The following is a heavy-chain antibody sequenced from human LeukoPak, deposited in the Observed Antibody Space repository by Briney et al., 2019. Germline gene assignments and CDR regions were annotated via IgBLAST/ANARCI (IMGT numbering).Heavy chain of an antibody. CDR1: GGSISNYY. J-gene: IGHJ4*02. D-gene: IGHD5-18*01. CDR2: IYTSGST. V-gene: IGHV4-4*07. CDR3: ARESRGYSYGPTRNFDY. Sequence: SETLSLTCTVSGGSISNYYWSWIRQPAGKGLEWIGRIYTSGSTNYNPSLKSRVTMSVDTSKNQFSLKLSSVTAAGTAVYYCARESRGYSYGPTRNFDYWGQGTLVTVSS.